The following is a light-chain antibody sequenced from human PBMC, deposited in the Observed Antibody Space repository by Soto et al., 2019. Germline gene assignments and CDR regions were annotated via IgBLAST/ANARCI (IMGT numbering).Light chain of an antibody. CDR2: AAS. V-gene: IGKV1-39*01. Sequence: DIKMTQSPSSLSASVGDEVTITCRASQTIMTYLNWYQLKPGKPPRLLIYAASSLQSGVPSRFSGSGSGTDFTLTISSLQPDDFAIYYCQQSHSTPLTFGGGTKVDIK. CDR3: QQSHSTPLT. CDR1: QTIMTY. J-gene: IGKJ4*01.